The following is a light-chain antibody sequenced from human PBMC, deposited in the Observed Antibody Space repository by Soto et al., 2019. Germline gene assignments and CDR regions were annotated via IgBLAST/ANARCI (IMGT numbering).Light chain of an antibody. J-gene: IGLJ1*01. CDR2: EVS. CDR1: SSDVGSYNL. Sequence: QSALTQPASVSGSPGQSITISCTGTSSDVGSYNLVSWYQQHPGKAPKLMIYEVSKRPSGVSNRFSGSKSGNTASLTISGLQAEDEADYYCCSNAGSSTGVFGTGIKLTVL. V-gene: IGLV2-23*02. CDR3: CSNAGSSTGV.